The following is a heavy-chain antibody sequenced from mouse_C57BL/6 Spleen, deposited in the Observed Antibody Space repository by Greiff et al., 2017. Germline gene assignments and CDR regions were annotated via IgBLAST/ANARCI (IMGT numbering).Heavy chain of an antibody. D-gene: IGHD3-2*01. CDR1: GFSLNSYG. V-gene: IGHV2-2*01. CDR3: ARNLETAQEKYAMDY. CDR2: IWSGGST. J-gene: IGHJ4*01. Sequence: VKLQESGPGLVQPSQSLSITCTVSGFSLNSYGVHWVRQSPGKGLEWLGVIWSGGSTDYNAAFISRLSISKDNSKSQVFFKMNNLQAGDIAIYYCARNLETAQEKYAMDYWGQGTSVTVSS.